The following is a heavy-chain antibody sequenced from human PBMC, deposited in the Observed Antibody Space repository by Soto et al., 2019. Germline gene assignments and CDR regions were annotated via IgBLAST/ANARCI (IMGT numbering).Heavy chain of an antibody. CDR3: ARGPPFH. Sequence: SETLSLTCTVSGGSISSYYWSWIRQPPGKGLEWIGYIYHSGSTYYNPSLKSRVTISVDRSKNQFSLKLSSVTAADTAVYYCARGPPFHWVQGTLVTVSS. J-gene: IGHJ4*02. D-gene: IGHD3-16*01. CDR2: IYHSGST. CDR1: GGSISSYY. V-gene: IGHV4-59*12.